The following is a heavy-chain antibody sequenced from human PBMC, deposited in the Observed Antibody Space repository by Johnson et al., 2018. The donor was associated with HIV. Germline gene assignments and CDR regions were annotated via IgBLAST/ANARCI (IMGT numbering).Heavy chain of an antibody. CDR2: IYSGGST. V-gene: IGHV3-66*01. CDR1: GFTVSSNY. J-gene: IGHJ3*02. Sequence: VQLVESGGGLVQPGGSLRLSCAASGFTVSSNYMSLVRQAPGKGLEWVSVIYSGGSTYYADSVKGRFTISRDNSKNTLYLQMNSLRAEDTPVCYCAREREIFGVVTEDAFDIWGQGTMVTVSS. CDR3: AREREIFGVVTEDAFDI. D-gene: IGHD3-3*01.